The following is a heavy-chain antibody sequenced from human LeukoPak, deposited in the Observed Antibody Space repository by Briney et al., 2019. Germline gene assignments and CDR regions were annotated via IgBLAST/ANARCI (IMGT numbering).Heavy chain of an antibody. CDR2: IFPGDSDT. V-gene: IGHV5-51*01. D-gene: IGHD2-15*01. CDR1: GYSFTSYW. CDR3: ARHNPSYKYCSGGSCLMDV. J-gene: IGHJ6*03. Sequence: GESLQISCKGSGYSFTSYWIGWVRPMPGKGVEWMGIIFPGDSDTRYSASFQGQVTISADKSISTAYLQWSSLKASDTAMYYCARHNPSYKYCSGGSCLMDVWGKGTTDTVSS.